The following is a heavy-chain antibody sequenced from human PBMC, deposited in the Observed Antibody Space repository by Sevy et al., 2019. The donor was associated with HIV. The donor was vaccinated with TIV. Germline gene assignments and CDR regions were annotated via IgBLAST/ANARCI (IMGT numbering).Heavy chain of an antibody. Sequence: ASVKVSCRTSGYTFTTYDINWVRQATGQGLEWMGWMNPSRGNTGATQKFQGRLTMTRDTSTSTAYMELSSLEFQDTAVYYFALRRGFGELLGLGYWGQGTLVTVSS. CDR2: MNPSRGNT. V-gene: IGHV1-8*01. CDR3: ALRRGFGELLGLGY. D-gene: IGHD3-10*01. J-gene: IGHJ4*02. CDR1: GYTFTTYD.